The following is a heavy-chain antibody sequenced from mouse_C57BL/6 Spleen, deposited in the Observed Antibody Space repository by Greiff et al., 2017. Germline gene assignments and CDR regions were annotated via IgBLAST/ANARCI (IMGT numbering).Heavy chain of an antibody. J-gene: IGHJ4*01. D-gene: IGHD2-4*01. CDR1: GYTFTSYW. CDR3: ARCGYGLRRDYAMDY. CDR2: IYPGSGST. Sequence: QVQLQQPGAELVKPGASVKMSCKASGYTFTSYWITWVKQRPGQGLEWIGDIYPGSGSTNYNEKFKSKATLTVDTSSSTAYMQLSSLTSEDSAVYYCARCGYGLRRDYAMDYWGQGTSVTVSS. V-gene: IGHV1-55*01.